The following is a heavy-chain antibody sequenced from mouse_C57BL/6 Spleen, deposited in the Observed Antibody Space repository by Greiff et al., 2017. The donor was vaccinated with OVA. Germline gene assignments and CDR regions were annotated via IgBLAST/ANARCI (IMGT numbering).Heavy chain of an antibody. CDR3: AREGTGSAWFAY. D-gene: IGHD4-1*01. CDR1: GYTFTSYW. Sequence: VQLQQPGAELVRPGPSVKLSCKASGYTFTSYWMHWVKQRPGQGLEWIGVIDPSDSYTNYNQKFKGKATLTVDTSSSTAYMQLSSLTSEDSAVYYCAREGTGSAWFAYWGQGTLVTVSA. CDR2: IDPSDSYT. V-gene: IGHV1-59*01. J-gene: IGHJ3*01.